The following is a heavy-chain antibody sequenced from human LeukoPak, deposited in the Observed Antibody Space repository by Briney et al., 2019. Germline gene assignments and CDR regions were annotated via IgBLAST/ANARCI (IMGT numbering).Heavy chain of an antibody. CDR3: ARRGKKSTYTTIVGRGYFQH. CDR1: GGSISSSSYY. CDR2: IYYSGST. V-gene: IGHV4-39*07. D-gene: IGHD3-22*01. J-gene: IGHJ1*01. Sequence: SETLSLTCTVSGGSISSSSYYWGWIRQPPGKGLEWIGSIYYSGSTYYNPSLKSRVTISVDTSKNQFSLKLSSVTAADTAVYYCARRGKKSTYTTIVGRGYFQHWGQGTLVTVSS.